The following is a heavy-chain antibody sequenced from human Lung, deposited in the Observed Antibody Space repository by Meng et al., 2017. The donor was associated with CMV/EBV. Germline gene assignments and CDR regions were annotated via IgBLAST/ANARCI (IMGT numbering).Heavy chain of an antibody. CDR2: IITLFGTP. Sequence: SXXVSXKASGGTYSTYGISWVRQAPGQGLEWMGGIITLFGTPNYAQRFQGRVTITTDGSTSTTYMELRSLRSEDTAVYYCARSLMTTVTTLGYWGQGTLVTVSS. V-gene: IGHV1-69*05. CDR3: ARSLMTTVTTLGY. D-gene: IGHD4-17*01. CDR1: GGTYSTYG. J-gene: IGHJ4*02.